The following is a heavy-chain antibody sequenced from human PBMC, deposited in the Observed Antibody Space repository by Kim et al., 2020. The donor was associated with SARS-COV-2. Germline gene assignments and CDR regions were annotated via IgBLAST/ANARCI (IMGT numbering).Heavy chain of an antibody. CDR3: ARALPKGPQEY. J-gene: IGHJ4*02. V-gene: IGHV1-69*01. Sequence: ANYAQKFQGRVTITADESSSTAYMELSSLRSEDTAVYYCARALPKGPQEYWGQGTLVTVSS. CDR2: A.